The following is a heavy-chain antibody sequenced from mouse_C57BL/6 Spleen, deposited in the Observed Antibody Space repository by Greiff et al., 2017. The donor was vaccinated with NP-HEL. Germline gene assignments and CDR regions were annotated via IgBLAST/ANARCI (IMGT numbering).Heavy chain of an antibody. Sequence: VQLQQSGPGLAKPSQTLSLSCSVTGYSITSYYWNWIRKFPGNKLEYMGYISYSGSTYYNPSLKSRISITRDTTKNQDYMQLNSVTTEDTATYYGASASYYGSSRDYAMDYWGQGTSVTVSS. CDR2: ISYSGST. CDR3: ASASYYGSSRDYAMDY. V-gene: IGHV3-8*01. D-gene: IGHD1-1*01. CDR1: GYSITSYY. J-gene: IGHJ4*01.